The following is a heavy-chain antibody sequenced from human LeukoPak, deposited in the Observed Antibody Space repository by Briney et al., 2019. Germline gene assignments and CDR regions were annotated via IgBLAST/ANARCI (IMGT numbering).Heavy chain of an antibody. Sequence: PGGSLRLSCAASGFTFSNYVMTWVRQAPGKGLEWVSIISGSGSSTYYAASVKGRFTISRDNSKNTLYLQVNSLRAGDTAVYYCAKGDNDILTGYYNSFDYWGQGTLVTVSS. CDR1: GFTFSNYV. CDR2: ISGSGSST. J-gene: IGHJ4*02. D-gene: IGHD3-9*01. V-gene: IGHV3-23*01. CDR3: AKGDNDILTGYYNSFDY.